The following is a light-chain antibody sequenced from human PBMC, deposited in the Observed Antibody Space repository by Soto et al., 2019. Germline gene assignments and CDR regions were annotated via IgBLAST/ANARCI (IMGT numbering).Light chain of an antibody. J-gene: IGKJ5*01. Sequence: IQLTQSPSSLSASIGDRVTIACRASQGIDSSFAWYQQKPGKAPKLLIYAASSLQSGVPSRFSGSGSGTDFTLTISSLQPEDFATYYCQQLHDYPITFGQGTRLEIK. CDR3: QQLHDYPIT. CDR2: AAS. V-gene: IGKV1-9*01. CDR1: QGIDSS.